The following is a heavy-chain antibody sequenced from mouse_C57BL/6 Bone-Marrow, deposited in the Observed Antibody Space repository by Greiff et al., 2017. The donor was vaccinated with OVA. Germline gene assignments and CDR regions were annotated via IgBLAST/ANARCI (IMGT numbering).Heavy chain of an antibody. CDR2: INPSSGYT. J-gene: IGHJ1*03. CDR1: GYTFTSYW. Sequence: LVESGAELAKPGASVKLSCKASGYTFTSYWMHWVKPRPGKGLEWIGYINPSSGYTKYNQKFKDKATLTADKSSSTAYMQLSSLTYEDSSVYYCALLWYRHWYFDVWGTGTTVTVSS. CDR3: ALLWYRHWYFDV. V-gene: IGHV1-7*01. D-gene: IGHD2-1*01.